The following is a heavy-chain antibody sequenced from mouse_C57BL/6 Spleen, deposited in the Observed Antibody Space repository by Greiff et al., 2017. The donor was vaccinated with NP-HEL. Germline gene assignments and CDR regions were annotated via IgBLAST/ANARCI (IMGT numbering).Heavy chain of an antibody. CDR2: IYPGDGDT. D-gene: IGHD3-1*01. V-gene: IGHV1-82*01. CDR1: GYAFSSSW. CDR3: ASSGLFCDY. Sequence: VQLQESGPELVKPGASVKISCKASGYAFSSSWMNWVKQRPGKGLEWIGRIYPGDGDTNYNGKFKGKATLTADKSSSTAYMQLSSLTSEDSAVYSCASSGLFCDYWGQGTTLTVSS. J-gene: IGHJ2*01.